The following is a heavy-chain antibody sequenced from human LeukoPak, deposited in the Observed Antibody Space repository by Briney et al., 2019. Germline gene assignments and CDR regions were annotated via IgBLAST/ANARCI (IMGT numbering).Heavy chain of an antibody. CDR1: GVSLSHYG. Sequence: AASVKVSCKASGVSLSHYGMHWVRQAPGQGLEWMGRIIPILGTGNPAQKFQGRVTITSDKSTSTVYMVLSSLRSEDSAVYYCAKSYGAMGCTVCVLWGEGTLVTVSS. D-gene: IGHD3-16*01. CDR2: IIPILGTG. V-gene: IGHV1-69*04. CDR3: AKSYGAMGCTVCVL. J-gene: IGHJ4*02.